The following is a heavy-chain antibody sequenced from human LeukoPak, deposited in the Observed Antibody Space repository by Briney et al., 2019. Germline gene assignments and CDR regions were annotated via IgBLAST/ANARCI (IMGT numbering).Heavy chain of an antibody. CDR1: GGSFSGYY. CDR3: ARAPYCGGDCYAFFDY. Sequence: TSETLSLXCAVYGGSFSGYYWSWSRRPPGKGLEWIGEINHSGSTNYNPSLKSRVTISVDTSKNQFSLKLSSVTAADTAVYYCARAPYCGGDCYAFFDYWGQGTLVTVSS. D-gene: IGHD2-21*01. J-gene: IGHJ4*02. V-gene: IGHV4-34*01. CDR2: INHSGST.